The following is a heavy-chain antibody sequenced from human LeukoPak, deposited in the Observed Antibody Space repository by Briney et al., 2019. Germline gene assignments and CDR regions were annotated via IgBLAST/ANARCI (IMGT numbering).Heavy chain of an antibody. Sequence: GGSLRLSCAASGFTFSSYAMSWVRQAPGKGLEWVSAISGSGGSTYYADSVKGRFTISRDNSKNTLYLQMNSLRAEDTAVYYCAKDRQRYSGYENFDYWGQGTLVTVSS. CDR1: GFTFSSYA. D-gene: IGHD5-12*01. CDR3: AKDRQRYSGYENFDY. V-gene: IGHV3-23*01. CDR2: ISGSGGST. J-gene: IGHJ4*02.